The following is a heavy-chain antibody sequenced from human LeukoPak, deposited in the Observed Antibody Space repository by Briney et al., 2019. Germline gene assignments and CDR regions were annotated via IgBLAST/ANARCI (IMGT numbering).Heavy chain of an antibody. CDR3: AADAAGHTPLGEPTGKFDP. D-gene: IGHD1-14*01. CDR1: GFTFTSSA. J-gene: IGHJ5*02. V-gene: IGHV1-58*02. Sequence: SVKVSFKASGFTFTSSAMQWVRQARGQRLEGIGWIVVGSGNTNYAQKFQERVTITRDMATSTAYMELSSLRSEDTAVYYCAADAAGHTPLGEPTGKFDPWGQGTLVTVSS. CDR2: IVVGSGNT.